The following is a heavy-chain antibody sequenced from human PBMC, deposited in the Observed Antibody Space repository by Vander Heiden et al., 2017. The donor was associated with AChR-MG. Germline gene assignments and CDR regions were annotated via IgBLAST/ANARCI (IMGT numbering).Heavy chain of an antibody. CDR3: SSGTTGTFDY. Sequence: VQLVESGGGLVKPGGSLRLPCAASGFIPGFTFSDYYLTWVRQAPGKGLEWIAYITTAGTSKSYADSGRGRFTISRDNSKNSLSLQMNGLRAEDTAVYYCSSGTTGTFDYWGQGILVTVSS. CDR2: ITTAGTSK. J-gene: IGHJ4*02. CDR1: GFIPGFTFSDYY. D-gene: IGHD1-7*01. V-gene: IGHV3-11*01.